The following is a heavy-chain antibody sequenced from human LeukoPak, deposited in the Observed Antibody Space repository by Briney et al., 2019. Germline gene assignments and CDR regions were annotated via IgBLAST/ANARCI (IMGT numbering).Heavy chain of an antibody. CDR1: GFTYSSYW. Sequence: GGSLRPSCAASGFTYSSYWMRWVRQAPGKGLVWVGHINSDGSSTTYADSVKGRFTISRDNAKNTLYLQMNSLRAEDTAVYYCARGLTIFGAVNDAFDIWGQGTMVTVSS. CDR2: INSDGSST. V-gene: IGHV3-74*01. D-gene: IGHD3-3*01. J-gene: IGHJ3*02. CDR3: ARGLTIFGAVNDAFDI.